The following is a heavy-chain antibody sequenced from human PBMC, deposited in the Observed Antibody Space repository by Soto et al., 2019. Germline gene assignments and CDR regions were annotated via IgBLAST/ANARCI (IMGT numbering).Heavy chain of an antibody. CDR1: GGSITSINW. CDR2: IYHSGST. D-gene: IGHD4-17*01. V-gene: IGHV4-4*02. CDR3: ARKDYVPPYSMDV. Sequence: QVQLQESGPGLVKPSGTLSLTCAVSGGSITSINWWTWVRQPPGKGLEWIGEIYHSGSTNYNPSRKSRLFISVDKSKNQFSLKLSSVTAADTAVYYCARKDYVPPYSMDVWGQGTTVTVSS. J-gene: IGHJ6*02.